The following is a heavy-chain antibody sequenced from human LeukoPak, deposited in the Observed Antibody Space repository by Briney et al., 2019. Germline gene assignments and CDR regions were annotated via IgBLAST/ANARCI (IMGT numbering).Heavy chain of an antibody. D-gene: IGHD6-19*01. Sequence: PGGSLRLSCAASGFTFSSYGMSWVRQAPGKGLEWVSAISGSGGSTYYADSVKGRFTVSRDNSKNKLYLQMNSLRVEDTAVYYCAKGGGWASVGKYNWFDPWGQGTLVTVSS. CDR2: ISGSGGST. CDR1: GFTFSSYG. CDR3: AKGGGWASVGKYNWFDP. J-gene: IGHJ5*02. V-gene: IGHV3-23*01.